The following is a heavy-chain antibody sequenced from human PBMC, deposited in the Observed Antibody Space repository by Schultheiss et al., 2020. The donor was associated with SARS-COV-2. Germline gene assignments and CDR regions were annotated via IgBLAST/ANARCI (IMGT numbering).Heavy chain of an antibody. V-gene: IGHV4-30-2*01. Sequence: SQTLSLTCAVSGGSISSGGYSWSWIRQPPGKGLEWIGYIYHSGSTYYNPSLKSRVTISVDRSKNQFSLKLSSVTAADTAVYYCARDSHQGHFDYWGQGTLVTVSS. CDR3: ARDSHQGHFDY. J-gene: IGHJ4*02. CDR1: GGSISSGGYS. CDR2: IYHSGST.